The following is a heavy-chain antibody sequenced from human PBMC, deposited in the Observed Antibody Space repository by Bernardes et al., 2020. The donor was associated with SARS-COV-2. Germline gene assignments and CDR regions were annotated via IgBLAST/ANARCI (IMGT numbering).Heavy chain of an antibody. CDR2: ISWNSGSI. CDR3: AKDFDGGSGSYGGGDY. J-gene: IGHJ4*02. D-gene: IGHD1-26*01. V-gene: IGHV3-9*01. Sequence: GGSLRLSCAASGFTFDDYAMHWVRQAPGKGLEWVSGISWNSGSIGYADSVKGRFTISRDNAKNSLYLQMNSLRAEDTALYYCAKDFDGGSGSYGGGDYWGQGTLVTVSS. CDR1: GFTFDDYA.